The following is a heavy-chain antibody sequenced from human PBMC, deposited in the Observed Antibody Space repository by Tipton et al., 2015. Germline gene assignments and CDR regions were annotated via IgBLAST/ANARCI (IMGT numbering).Heavy chain of an antibody. Sequence: TLSLTCTVSGGSISSYYWSWIRQPPGKGLEWIGYISYTDGAHYNPALESRVTISVDTSKNQFSLTLNSVAAADTAVYYCARDLEHGMDVWGQGTTVTVSS. J-gene: IGHJ6*02. CDR3: ARDLEHGMDV. CDR2: ISYTDGA. CDR1: GGSISSYY. V-gene: IGHV4-59*01. D-gene: IGHD5-24*01.